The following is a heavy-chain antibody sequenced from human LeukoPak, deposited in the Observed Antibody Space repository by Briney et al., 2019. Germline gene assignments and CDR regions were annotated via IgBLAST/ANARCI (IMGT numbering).Heavy chain of an antibody. Sequence: GGSLRLSCAASGFTFSSYGMHWVRQAPGKGLEWVAFIRYDGSNKYYADSVKGRFTISRDNSKNTLYLQMNSLRAEDTALYYCAKNPRQAAGQDSLNFDYWGQGTLVTVSS. V-gene: IGHV3-30*02. CDR1: GFTFSSYG. CDR3: AKNPRQAAGQDSLNFDY. D-gene: IGHD6-13*01. J-gene: IGHJ4*02. CDR2: IRYDGSNK.